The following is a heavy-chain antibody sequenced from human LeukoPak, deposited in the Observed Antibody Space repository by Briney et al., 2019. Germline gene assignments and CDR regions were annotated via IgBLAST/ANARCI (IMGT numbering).Heavy chain of an antibody. V-gene: IGHV3-30*18. CDR2: ISYDGSNK. D-gene: IGHD2-2*01. J-gene: IGHJ6*02. CDR1: GFTFGSYG. CDR3: AKDGVPYCSSTSCSTAIIYYYGMDV. Sequence: GGSLRLSSAASGFTFGSYGMHWVRQAPGKGLEWVAVISYDGSNKYYADSVKGRFTISRDNSKNTLYLQMNSLRAEDTAVYYCAKDGVPYCSSTSCSTAIIYYYGMDVWGQGTTVTVSS.